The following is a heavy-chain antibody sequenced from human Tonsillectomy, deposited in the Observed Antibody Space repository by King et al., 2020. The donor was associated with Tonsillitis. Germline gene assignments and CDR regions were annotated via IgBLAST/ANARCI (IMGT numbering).Heavy chain of an antibody. J-gene: IGHJ3*02. CDR2: FDPEDGET. Sequence: QLVQSGAEVKKPGASVKVSCKVSGYTLTELSMHWVRQAPGKGLEWMGGFDPEDGETIYAQKFQGRVTMTEDTSTDTAYMELSRLRSEDTAVYYCATEGQVVPAARVAFDIWGQGKMVTVSS. CDR1: GYTLTELS. D-gene: IGHD2-2*01. CDR3: ATEGQVVPAARVAFDI. V-gene: IGHV1-24*01.